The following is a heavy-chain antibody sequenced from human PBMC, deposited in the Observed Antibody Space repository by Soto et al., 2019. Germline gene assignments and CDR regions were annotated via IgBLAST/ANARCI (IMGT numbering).Heavy chain of an antibody. CDR3: ARGSYYDILSCYVPDYYMDV. Sequence: GASVKVSCKASGYTFTSYDINWVRQATGQGLEWMGWMNPNSGNTGYAQKFQGRVTMTRNTSISTAYMELSSLRSEDTAVYYFARGSYYDILSCYVPDYYMDVWGKGTTVTVSS. CDR2: MNPNSGNT. CDR1: GYTFTSYD. D-gene: IGHD3-9*01. J-gene: IGHJ6*03. V-gene: IGHV1-8*01.